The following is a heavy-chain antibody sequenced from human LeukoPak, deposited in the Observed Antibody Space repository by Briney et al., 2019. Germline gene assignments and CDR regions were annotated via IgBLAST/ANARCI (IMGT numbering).Heavy chain of an antibody. V-gene: IGHV4-59*01. J-gene: IGHJ2*01. D-gene: IGHD3-22*01. Sequence: PSETLSLTCTVSGGSISSYYWSWIRQPPGRGLEWIGYIYYSGSTNYNPSLKSRVTISEDTPMNQFSLKLSSVTAADTAVYYCARGPDYYDSSGYVYFDLWGRGTLVTVSS. CDR1: GGSISSYY. CDR3: ARGPDYYDSSGYVYFDL. CDR2: IYYSGST.